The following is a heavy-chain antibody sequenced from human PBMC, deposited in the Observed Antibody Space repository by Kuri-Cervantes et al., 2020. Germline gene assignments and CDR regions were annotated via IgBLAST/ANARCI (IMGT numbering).Heavy chain of an antibody. Sequence: GESLKISCAASGFTFSSYGMHWVRQAPGKGLEWVAVTWYDGSNKYYADSVKGRFTISRDNSKNTLYLQMNSLRAEDTAVYYCVTERRNYYLDVWGKGTTVTVSS. CDR2: TWYDGSNK. J-gene: IGHJ6*03. CDR1: GFTFSSYG. CDR3: VTERRNYYLDV. V-gene: IGHV3-33*01.